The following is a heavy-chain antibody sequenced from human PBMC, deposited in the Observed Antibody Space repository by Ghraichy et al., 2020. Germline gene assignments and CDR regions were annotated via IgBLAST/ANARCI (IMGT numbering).Heavy chain of an antibody. D-gene: IGHD6-6*01. CDR2: INTNTGNP. J-gene: IGHJ2*01. V-gene: IGHV7-4-1*02. CDR3: ARVRYSSSIWYFDL. Sequence: ASVKVSCKASGYTFTNYAMNWVRQAPGQGLEWMGWINTNTGNPTYAQGFTGRFVFSLDTSVSTAYLQISSLKAEDTAVYYCARVRYSSSIWYFDLWGRGTLVTVSS. CDR1: GYTFTNYA.